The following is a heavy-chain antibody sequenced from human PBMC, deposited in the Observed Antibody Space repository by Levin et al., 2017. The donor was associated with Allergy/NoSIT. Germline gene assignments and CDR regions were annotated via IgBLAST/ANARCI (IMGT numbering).Heavy chain of an antibody. CDR3: ARVAGYSYGYYFDY. D-gene: IGHD5-18*01. CDR1: GVSIRSGGYS. J-gene: IGHJ4*02. CDR2: IYLSGST. V-gene: IGHV4-30-2*01. Sequence: SQTLSLPCAVSGVSIRSGGYSWSWIRQPPGKGLEWIGNIYLSGSTYYNPSLKSRVTISVDRSKNQFSLNLSSVTAADTAVYYCARVAGYSYGYYFDYWGQGTLVTVSS.